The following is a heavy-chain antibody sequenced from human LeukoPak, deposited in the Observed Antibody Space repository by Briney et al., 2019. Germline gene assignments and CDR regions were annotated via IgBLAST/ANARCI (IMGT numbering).Heavy chain of an antibody. V-gene: IGHV1-18*01. CDR3: ARDGDTAAGTRPFLG. Sequence: ASVKVSCKTSGYTFISYAISWVRQAPGQGLEWMGWISAYNGNTNYAQKFHGRVTMTTDTSTSTAYMELRSLRSDDTAVYYCARDGDTAAGTRPFLGWGQGTLVTVSS. CDR2: ISAYNGNT. J-gene: IGHJ4*02. D-gene: IGHD6-13*01. CDR1: GYTFISYA.